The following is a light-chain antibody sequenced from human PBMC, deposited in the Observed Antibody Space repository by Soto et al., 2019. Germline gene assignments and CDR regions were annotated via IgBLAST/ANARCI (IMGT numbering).Light chain of an antibody. Sequence: DNQVTQSPSTLSASVGDRVTITCRASQKISGWLAWYQQKPGKAPKLLIYDASTLESGVPSRFSGSESGTEYTLTISGLQPDDFATYYCQQYGGYLFGQGTKLEIK. CDR3: QQYGGYL. CDR1: QKISGW. V-gene: IGKV1-5*01. CDR2: DAS. J-gene: IGKJ2*01.